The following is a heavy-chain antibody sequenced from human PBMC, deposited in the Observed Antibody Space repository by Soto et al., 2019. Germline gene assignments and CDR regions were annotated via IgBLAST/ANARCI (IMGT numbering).Heavy chain of an antibody. V-gene: IGHV4-31*03. CDR2: IYYSGST. CDR1: GGSISSGGYY. J-gene: IGHJ4*02. D-gene: IGHD5-18*01. CDR3: ARERDVDTFDY. Sequence: TLSLPCTVSGGSISSGGYYWSWIRQHPGKGLEWIGYIYYSGSTYYNPSLKSRVTISVDTSKNQFSLKLSSVTAADTAVYYCARERDVDTFDYWGQGTLVTVSS.